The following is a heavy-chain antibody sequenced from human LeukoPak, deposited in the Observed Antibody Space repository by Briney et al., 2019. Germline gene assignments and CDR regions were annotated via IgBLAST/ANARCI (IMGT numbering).Heavy chain of an antibody. D-gene: IGHD1-26*01. V-gene: IGHV4-59*01. J-gene: IGHJ4*02. CDR1: GGSISSYY. CDR2: IYYSGST. CDR3: ARVGATPEEY. Sequence: SETLSLTCTVSGGSISSYYWSWIRQPPGKGLEWIGYIYYSGSTNYNPSLKSRVIISVDTSKNQFSLKLSSVTAADTAVYYCARVGATPEEYWGQGTLVTVSS.